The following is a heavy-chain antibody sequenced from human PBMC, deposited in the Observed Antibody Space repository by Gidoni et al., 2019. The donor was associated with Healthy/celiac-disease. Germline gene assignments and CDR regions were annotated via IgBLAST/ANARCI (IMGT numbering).Heavy chain of an antibody. J-gene: IGHJ6*02. CDR1: GYTFTSYD. D-gene: IGHD2-2*01. CDR2: MNPNSG. V-gene: IGHV1-8*01. Sequence: QVQLVQSGAEVKKPGASVKVSCKASGYTFTSYDINWVRQATGQGLEWMGWMNPNSGNTSISTAYMELSSLRSEDTAVYYCAREADIVVVPAAMDYYYYGMDVWGQGTTVTVSS. CDR3: AREADIVVVPAAMDYYYYGMDV.